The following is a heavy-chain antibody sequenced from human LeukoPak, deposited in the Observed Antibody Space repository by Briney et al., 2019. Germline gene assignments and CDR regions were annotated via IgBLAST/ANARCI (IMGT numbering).Heavy chain of an antibody. CDR3: AKAFSGSYLFNY. J-gene: IGHJ4*02. Sequence: PGGSLRLSCAASGFTFSSYGMSWVRQAPGKGLEWVSAISGSGGSTYYADSVKGRFTISRDNSKDTLYLQMNSLRAEDTAVYYCAKAFSGSYLFNYWGQGTLVTVSS. D-gene: IGHD1-26*01. CDR1: GFTFSSYG. CDR2: ISGSGGST. V-gene: IGHV3-23*01.